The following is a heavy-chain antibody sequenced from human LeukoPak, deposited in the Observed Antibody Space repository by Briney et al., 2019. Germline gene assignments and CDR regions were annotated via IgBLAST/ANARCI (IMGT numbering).Heavy chain of an antibody. D-gene: IGHD3-10*01. V-gene: IGHV3-48*01. CDR3: ARDRSPDYYGSGTRFYY. CDR1: GFTFSSYS. CDR2: ISSSSSTI. Sequence: GGSLRLSCAASGFTFSSYSMNWVRQAPGKGLEWVSYISSSSSTIYYADSVKGRFTISRDNAKNSLYLQMNSLRAEDTAVYYCARDRSPDYYGSGTRFYYWGQGTLVTVSS. J-gene: IGHJ4*02.